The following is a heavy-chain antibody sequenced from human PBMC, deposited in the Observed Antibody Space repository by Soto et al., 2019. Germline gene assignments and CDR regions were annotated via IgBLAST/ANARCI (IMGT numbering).Heavy chain of an antibody. CDR2: IIPIFGTS. CDR3: ARGHDYGGNSDAFDI. Sequence: SVKVSCKASGGTFSTSSINWVRQAPGQGLEWMGGIIPIFGTSDYAQKFQGRITITADESTRTVYMELRSLRSEDTAFYYCARGHDYGGNSDAFDIWGQGTMVTVSS. D-gene: IGHD4-17*01. V-gene: IGHV1-69*13. CDR1: GGTFSTSS. J-gene: IGHJ3*02.